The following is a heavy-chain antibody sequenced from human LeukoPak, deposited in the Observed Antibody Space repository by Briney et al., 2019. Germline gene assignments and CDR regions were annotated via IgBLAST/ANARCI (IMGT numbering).Heavy chain of an antibody. J-gene: IGHJ5*02. CDR1: GGSISSYY. D-gene: IGHD2-15*01. CDR2: IYTSGST. V-gene: IGHV4-4*07. CDR3: ARYCSGGRCYPGTNWFDP. Sequence: SETLSLTCTVSGGSISSYYWSWIRQPAGKGLEWIGRIYTSGSTNYNPSLKSRVTISVDTSKNQFSLKLSSVTAADTAVYYCARYCSGGRCYPGTNWFDPWGQGTLVTVSS.